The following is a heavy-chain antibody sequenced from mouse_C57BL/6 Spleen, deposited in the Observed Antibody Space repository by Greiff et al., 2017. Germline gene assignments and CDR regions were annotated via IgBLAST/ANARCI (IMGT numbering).Heavy chain of an antibody. D-gene: IGHD4-1*01. V-gene: IGHV1-26*01. CDR3: ARWDTPYAMDY. J-gene: IGHJ4*01. CDR1: GYTFTDYY. Sequence: EVQLQQSGPELVKPGASVKISCKASGYTFTDYYMNWVKQSHGKSLEWIGDINPNNGGTSYNQKFKGKATLTVDKSSSTAYMELRSLTSEDSAVYYCARWDTPYAMDYWGQGTSVTVSS. CDR2: INPNNGGT.